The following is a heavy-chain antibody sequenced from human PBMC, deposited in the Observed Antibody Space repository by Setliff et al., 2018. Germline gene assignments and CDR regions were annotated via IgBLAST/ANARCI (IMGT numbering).Heavy chain of an antibody. J-gene: IGHJ4*02. Sequence: LRLSCAASGFTFSSYGMHWVRQAPGKGLEWVAVIWYDGSNKYYADSVKGRFTISRDNSKNTLYLQMNSLRVEDTAVYYCAKSHSSWPIFIDYWGQGTLVTVSS. V-gene: IGHV3-33*06. CDR1: GFTFSSYG. D-gene: IGHD6-13*01. CDR3: AKSHSSWPIFIDY. CDR2: IWYDGSNK.